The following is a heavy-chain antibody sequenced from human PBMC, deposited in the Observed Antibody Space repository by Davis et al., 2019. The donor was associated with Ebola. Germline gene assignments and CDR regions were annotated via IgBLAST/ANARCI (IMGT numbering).Heavy chain of an antibody. CDR1: GGSVSSTSYY. CDR2: IYYSGST. CDR3: ARVAAARDFDY. Sequence: SETLSLTCTVSGGSVSSTSYYWGWIRQPPGKGLEWIGYIYYSGSTNYNPSLKSRVTISVDTSKNQFSLKLNSVTAADTAVYYCARVAAARDFDYWGQGTLVTVSS. D-gene: IGHD6-13*01. J-gene: IGHJ4*02. V-gene: IGHV4-61*01.